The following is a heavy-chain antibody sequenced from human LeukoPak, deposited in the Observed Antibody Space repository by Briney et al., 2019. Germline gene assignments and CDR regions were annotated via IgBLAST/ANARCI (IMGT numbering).Heavy chain of an antibody. CDR2: IESDGST. V-gene: IGHV3-74*01. CDR1: GFTFSTYW. Sequence: GGSLRLSCAASGFTFSTYWMHWVRHAPGKGLVWVSRIESDGSTNYADSVKGRFTISRDNAKNTLSLQMNSLRPEDTGVYYCARAPSEIGGYYPEYFRHWGQGTLVTVSS. J-gene: IGHJ1*01. D-gene: IGHD3-3*01. CDR3: ARAPSEIGGYYPEYFRH.